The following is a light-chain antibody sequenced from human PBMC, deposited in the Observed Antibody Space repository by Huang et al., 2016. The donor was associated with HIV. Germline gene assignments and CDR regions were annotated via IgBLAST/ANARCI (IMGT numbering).Light chain of an antibody. J-gene: IGKJ2*01. Sequence: DIQMTPSPSSLSASVGDRVTITCRASENIRRYLKWYQQKPGKPPKLLIHSASTLQSGVPSRFSGSGSGTDFTLTITSLQPEDFATYYCQGSLSIPHTFGQGTNLEIK. CDR2: SAS. CDR3: QGSLSIPHT. V-gene: IGKV1-39*01. CDR1: ENIRRY.